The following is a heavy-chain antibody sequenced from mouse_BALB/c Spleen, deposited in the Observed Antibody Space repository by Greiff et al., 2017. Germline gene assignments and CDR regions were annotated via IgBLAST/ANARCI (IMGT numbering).Heavy chain of an antibody. Sequence: VQRVESGPGLVQPSQSLSITCTVSGFSLTSYGVHWVRQSPGKGLEWLGVIWSGGSTDYNAAFISRLSISKDNSKSQVFFKMNSLQANDTAIYYWARKDRYHGPYFDYWGQGTTLTVSS. V-gene: IGHV2-2*02. CDR2: IWSGGST. CDR3: ARKDRYHGPYFDY. J-gene: IGHJ2*01. D-gene: IGHD2-14*01. CDR1: GFSLTSYG.